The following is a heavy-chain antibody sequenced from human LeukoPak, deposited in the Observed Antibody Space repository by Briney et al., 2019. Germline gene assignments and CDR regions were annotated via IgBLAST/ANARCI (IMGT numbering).Heavy chain of an antibody. V-gene: IGHV3-74*01. CDR3: AKGGATVIDY. D-gene: IGHD4-17*01. Sequence: GGSLRLSCAASGFTFSNYWMHWVRQAPGKGLVWVSRINSDGSSTTSADSVKGRFTISRDNAKNTLYLQMNSLRAENTAVYYCAKGGATVIDYWGQGTLVTVSS. J-gene: IGHJ4*02. CDR1: GFTFSNYW. CDR2: INSDGSST.